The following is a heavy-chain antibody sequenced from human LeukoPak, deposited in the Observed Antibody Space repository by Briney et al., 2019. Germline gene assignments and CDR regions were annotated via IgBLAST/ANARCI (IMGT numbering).Heavy chain of an antibody. CDR3: ARSGTYGDDY. CDR1: GYSFTRYW. CDR2: IYPSDSDA. Sequence: GESLKISCXASGYSFTRYWIGWVRQMPGKGLEWLGIIYPSDSDARYNPSFQGQVIISVDKTITTTYLQWSSLKASDTAMYYCARSGTYGDDYWGQRTLVTVSS. D-gene: IGHD3-10*01. J-gene: IGHJ4*02. V-gene: IGHV5-51*01.